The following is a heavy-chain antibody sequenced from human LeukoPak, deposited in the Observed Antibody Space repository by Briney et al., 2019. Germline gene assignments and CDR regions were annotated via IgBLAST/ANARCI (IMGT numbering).Heavy chain of an antibody. V-gene: IGHV1-69*13. CDR3: ARLPPHRRYGDYYYGMDV. D-gene: IGHD4-17*01. CDR2: IIPIFGTA. Sequence: SVKVSCKASGGTFSSYAISWVRQAPGQGLEWMGGIIPIFGTANYAQKFQGRVTITADESTSTAYMELSSQRSEDTAVYYCARLPPHRRYGDYYYGMDVWGQGTTVTVSS. J-gene: IGHJ6*02. CDR1: GGTFSSYA.